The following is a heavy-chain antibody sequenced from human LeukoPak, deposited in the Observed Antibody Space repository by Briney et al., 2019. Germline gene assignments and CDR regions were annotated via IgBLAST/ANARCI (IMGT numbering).Heavy chain of an antibody. CDR2: IFGSGGSA. D-gene: IGHD2-15*01. J-gene: IGHJ4*02. CDR1: GFAFGSYA. Sequence: GGSLRLSCTASGFAFGSYAMYWVRQAPGKGLEWVSGIFGSGGSAHYADSVKGRFTISRDNSKNTVYLEMNSLGVEDTAVYYCARTTVGYSSGRFPGWPANYWGQGTLVTVSS. V-gene: IGHV3-23*01. CDR3: ARTTVGYSSGRFPGWPANY.